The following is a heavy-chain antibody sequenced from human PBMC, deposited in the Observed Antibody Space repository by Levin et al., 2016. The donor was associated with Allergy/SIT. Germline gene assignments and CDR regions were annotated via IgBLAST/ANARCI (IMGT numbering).Heavy chain of an antibody. CDR3: ARFQGGYSSSWVLMRPDWFDP. Sequence: PGKGLEWIGSIYYSGSTYYNPSLKSRVTISVDTSKNQFSLKLSSVTAADTAVYYCARFQGGYSSSWVLMRPDWFDPWGQGTLVTVSS. J-gene: IGHJ5*02. V-gene: IGHV4-39*01. CDR2: IYYSGST. D-gene: IGHD6-13*01.